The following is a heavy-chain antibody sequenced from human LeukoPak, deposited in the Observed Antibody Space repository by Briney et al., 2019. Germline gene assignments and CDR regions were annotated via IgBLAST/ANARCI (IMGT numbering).Heavy chain of an antibody. CDR2: IIYSGSS. CDR1: GDSITTYY. J-gene: IGHJ4*01. V-gene: IGHV4-59*01. D-gene: IGHD6-19*01. Sequence: SETLSRTCTVSGDSITTYYWSWIRQPPGKGLEWIGFIIYSGSSTYSPSLKSRVAMSMDTSNNQFSLKLSSVTAADTAVYYCAKGAGWYNYWGHGTLFSVSS. CDR3: AKGAGWYNY.